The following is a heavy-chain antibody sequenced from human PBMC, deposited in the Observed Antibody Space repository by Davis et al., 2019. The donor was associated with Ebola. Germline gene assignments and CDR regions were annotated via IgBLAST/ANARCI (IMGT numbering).Heavy chain of an antibody. CDR2: IKQDRSEK. CDR3: ARGGRWYDIMTEASLMDV. CDR1: GFTFSMYW. J-gene: IGHJ6*04. V-gene: IGHV3-7*01. D-gene: IGHD3-9*01. Sequence: PGGSLRLSCAASGFTFSMYWMSWVRQAPGKGLEWVANIKQDRSEKYYVDSVKGRFTVSRDNAKNSLFLQMNSLRGEDAAVYYCARGGRWYDIMTEASLMDVWGKGTTVAVSP.